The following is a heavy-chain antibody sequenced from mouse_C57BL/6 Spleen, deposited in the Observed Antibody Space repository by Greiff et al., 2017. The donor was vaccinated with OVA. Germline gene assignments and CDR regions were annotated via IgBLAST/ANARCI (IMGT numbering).Heavy chain of an antibody. CDR2: ISSGSSTI. D-gene: IGHD1-1*01. Sequence: EVQLQQSGGGLVKPGGSLKLSCAASGFTFSDYGMHWVRQAPEKGLEWVAYISSGSSTIYYADTVKGRFTISRDNAKNTLFLQMTSLRSEDTAMYYCAREATVVPYFDYWGQGTTLTVSS. J-gene: IGHJ2*01. CDR3: AREATVVPYFDY. CDR1: GFTFSDYG. V-gene: IGHV5-17*01.